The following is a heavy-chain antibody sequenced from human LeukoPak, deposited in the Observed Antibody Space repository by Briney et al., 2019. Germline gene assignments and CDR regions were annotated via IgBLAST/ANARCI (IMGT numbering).Heavy chain of an antibody. CDR3: AGKELSTNYYYGMDV. V-gene: IGHV4-59*01. Sequence: PSETLSLTCTVSGGSISSYYWSWIRQPPGKGLEWIGYIYYSGSTNYNPSLKSRVTISVDTSKNQFSLKLSSVTAADTAVYYCAGKELSTNYYYGMDVWGQGTTVTVSS. CDR2: IYYSGST. J-gene: IGHJ6*02. D-gene: IGHD3-16*02. CDR1: GGSISSYY.